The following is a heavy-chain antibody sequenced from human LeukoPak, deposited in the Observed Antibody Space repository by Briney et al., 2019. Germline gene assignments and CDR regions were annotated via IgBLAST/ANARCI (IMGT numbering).Heavy chain of an antibody. CDR3: ARGGVVVLAAMPYNWFDP. J-gene: IGHJ5*02. V-gene: IGHV4-34*01. D-gene: IGHD2-2*01. Sequence: PSETLSLTCAVYGGSFSGYYWSWIRQPPGKGLEWIGEINHSGSTNYNPSLKSRVTISVDTSKNQFSLKLSSVTAADTAVYYCARGGVVVLAAMPYNWFDPWGQGTLVTVSS. CDR2: INHSGST. CDR1: GGSFSGYY.